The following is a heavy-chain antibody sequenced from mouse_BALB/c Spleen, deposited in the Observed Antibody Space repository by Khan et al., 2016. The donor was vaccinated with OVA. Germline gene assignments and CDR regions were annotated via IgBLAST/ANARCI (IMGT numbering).Heavy chain of an antibody. J-gene: IGHJ3*01. Sequence: EVQLQESGTVLAWPGASVKMSCKASGYTFTSYWMHWVKQRPGQGLEWIGDIYPGNTDTNYNQKFKGKAKLTAVTSTSTAYMELSSLTNEDSAVYYCTRRNWDVAWFAYWGQGTLVTVSA. D-gene: IGHD4-1*01. V-gene: IGHV1-5*01. CDR2: IYPGNTDT. CDR1: GYTFTSYW. CDR3: TRRNWDVAWFAY.